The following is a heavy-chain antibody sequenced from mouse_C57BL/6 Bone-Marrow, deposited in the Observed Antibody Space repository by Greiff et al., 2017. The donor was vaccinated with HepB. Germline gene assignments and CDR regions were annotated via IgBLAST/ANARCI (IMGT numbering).Heavy chain of an antibody. CDR2: IWGVGST. D-gene: IGHD1-1*01. Sequence: VQLVESGPGLVAPSQSLSITCTVSGFSLTSYGVDWVRQSPGKGLEWLGVIWGVGSTNYNSALKSRLSISKDNSKSQVFLKMNSLQTDDTAMYYCARGVSSTGPFAYWGQGTLVTVSA. CDR1: GFSLTSYG. CDR3: ARGVSSTGPFAY. J-gene: IGHJ3*01. V-gene: IGHV2-6*01.